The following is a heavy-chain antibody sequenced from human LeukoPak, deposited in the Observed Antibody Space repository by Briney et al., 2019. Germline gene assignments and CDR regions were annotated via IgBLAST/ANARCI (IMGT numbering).Heavy chain of an antibody. CDR3: AKTPMIVVVITTLFDY. Sequence: PGGSLRLSCAASGFTFSSYAMSWVRQAPGKGLEWVSAISGSGGSTYYADSVKGRFTISRDNSKNTLYLQMNSLRAEDTAVYYCAKTPMIVVVITTLFDYWGQGTLVTVSS. CDR2: ISGSGGST. J-gene: IGHJ4*02. V-gene: IGHV3-23*01. D-gene: IGHD3-22*01. CDR1: GFTFSSYA.